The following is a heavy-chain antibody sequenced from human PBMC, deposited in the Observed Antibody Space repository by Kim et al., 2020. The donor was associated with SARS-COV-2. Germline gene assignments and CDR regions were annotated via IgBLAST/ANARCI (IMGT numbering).Heavy chain of an antibody. CDR3: ARDLYNYGSGEVFDY. Sequence: GGSLRLSCAASGFTFSSCTMHWVRQAPGKGLEWVAVISYDGSNKYYADSVMGRFTVSRDNSKNTLYLQMNSLRAEDTAVYYCARDLYNYGSGEVFDYWG. CDR1: GFTFSSCT. CDR2: ISYDGSNK. V-gene: IGHV3-30*01. J-gene: IGHJ4*01. D-gene: IGHD3-10*01.